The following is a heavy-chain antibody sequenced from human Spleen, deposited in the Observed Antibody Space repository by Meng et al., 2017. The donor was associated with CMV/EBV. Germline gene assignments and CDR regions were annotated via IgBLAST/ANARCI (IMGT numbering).Heavy chain of an antibody. J-gene: IGHJ6*02. D-gene: IGHD3/OR15-3a*01. CDR3: ARDHWTGSSSDV. CDR2: ISSSSTYI. Sequence: GESLKISCAASGFSLSSYKMNWVRQAPGKGLEWVSSISSSSTYIHHADSVKGRFTVSRDNAKNSVYLQMNSLRAEDTAVYYCARDHWTGSSSDVWGQGTTVTV. CDR1: GFSLSSYK. V-gene: IGHV3-21*01.